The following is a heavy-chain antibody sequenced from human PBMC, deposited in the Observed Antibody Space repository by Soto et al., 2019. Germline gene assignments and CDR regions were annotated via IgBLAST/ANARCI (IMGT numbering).Heavy chain of an antibody. D-gene: IGHD7-27*01. V-gene: IGHV4-30-4*01. CDR1: GDSISTVYYC. Sequence: QVQLQESGPGLVKPSETLSLTCTVSGDSISTVYYCWSWIRQSPDKGLEWIGHIYDGGSTYSNPSLQSLVAISPEASTSQFSMKLNSVIAADTADYYCTSGPSGDKVDYWGQGTLVTVSS. CDR2: IYDGGST. CDR3: TSGPSGDKVDY. J-gene: IGHJ4*02.